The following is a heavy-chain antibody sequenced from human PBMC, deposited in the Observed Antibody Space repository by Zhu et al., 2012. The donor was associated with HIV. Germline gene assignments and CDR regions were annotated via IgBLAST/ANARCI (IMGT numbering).Heavy chain of an antibody. CDR3: ARALVAAVRFDY. V-gene: IGHV4-38-2*01. D-gene: IGHD2-15*01. J-gene: IGHJ4*02. CDR2: IYHSGST. Sequence: QVQLQESGPGLVKPSETLSLTCAVSGYSISSGYYWGWIRQPPGKGLEWIGSIYHSGSTYYNPSLKSRVTISVDTSKNQFSLKLSSVTAADTAVYYCARALVAAVRFDYWGQGTLVTVSS. CDR1: GYSISSGYY.